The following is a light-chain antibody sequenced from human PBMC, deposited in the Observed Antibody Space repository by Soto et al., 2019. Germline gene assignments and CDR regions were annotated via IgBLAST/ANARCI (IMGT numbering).Light chain of an antibody. CDR1: QSISSW. CDR2: KAS. Sequence: DIQMTQSPSTLSASVGDRVTITCRASQSISSWLAWYQQKPGKAPKSLIYKASSLESWVPSRFSGSGSGTEFTLTISSLQSDDFATYYFQHYLSYPITFGQGTRLEIK. CDR3: QHYLSYPIT. V-gene: IGKV1-5*03. J-gene: IGKJ5*01.